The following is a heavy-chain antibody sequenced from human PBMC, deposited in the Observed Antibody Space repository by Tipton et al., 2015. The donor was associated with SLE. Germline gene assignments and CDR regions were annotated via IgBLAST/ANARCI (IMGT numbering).Heavy chain of an antibody. J-gene: IGHJ2*01. CDR2: IFPSGNT. CDR1: GGSMSGYH. CDR3: AREGSSTWYWYFDL. Sequence: TLSLTCTVSGGSMSGYHWSWIRQTPGKGLEWIGNIFPSGNTDHNPSLKSRTTISADTSKNQFSLNLNSVTAADTAVYYCAREGSSTWYWYFDLWGHGTPVTVSS. D-gene: IGHD6-13*01. V-gene: IGHV4-59*12.